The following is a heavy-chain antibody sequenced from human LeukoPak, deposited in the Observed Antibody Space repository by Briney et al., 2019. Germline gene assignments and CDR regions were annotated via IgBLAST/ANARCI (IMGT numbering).Heavy chain of an antibody. CDR1: GGSFSGYY. J-gene: IGHJ4*02. CDR2: INHSGST. V-gene: IGHV4-34*01. CDR3: ATTQTGYPFYYFDY. Sequence: SETLSLTCAVYGGSFSGYYWSRIRQPPGKGLEWIGEINHSGSTNYNPSLKSRVTISVDTSKNQFSLKLSSVTAADTAVYYCATTQTGYPFYYFDYWGQGTLVTVSS. D-gene: IGHD3-9*01.